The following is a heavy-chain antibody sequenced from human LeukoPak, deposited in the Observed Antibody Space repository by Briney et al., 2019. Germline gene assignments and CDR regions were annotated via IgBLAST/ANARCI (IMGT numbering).Heavy chain of an antibody. J-gene: IGHJ3*02. CDR3: ADGTLMGYYYDSSGYSDAFDI. Sequence: GGSLRLSCAASGFTVSSNYMSWVRQAPGKGLEWVSVIYSGGSTYYADSVKGRFTISRDNSKNTLYLQMNSLRAEDTAVYYCADGTLMGYYYDSSGYSDAFDIWGQGTMVTVSS. CDR2: IYSGGST. D-gene: IGHD3-22*01. CDR1: GFTVSSNY. V-gene: IGHV3-53*01.